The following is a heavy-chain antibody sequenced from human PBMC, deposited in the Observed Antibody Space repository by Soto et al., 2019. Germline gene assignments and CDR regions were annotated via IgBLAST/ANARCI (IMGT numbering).Heavy chain of an antibody. CDR2: IWHDGSKK. Sequence: QAQLVESGGDVVQPGTSLRLSCAVSGFIFNRYGMHWVRQAPGKGLEWVAVIWHDGSKKLYADSVRGRFTISRDDSKNTLFLQMNSLGVDDTAVYYCARDADGHGGTGGGMDVWGQGTTVTASS. V-gene: IGHV3-33*01. CDR1: GFIFNRYG. J-gene: IGHJ6*02. CDR3: ARDADGHGGTGGGMDV. D-gene: IGHD3-10*01.